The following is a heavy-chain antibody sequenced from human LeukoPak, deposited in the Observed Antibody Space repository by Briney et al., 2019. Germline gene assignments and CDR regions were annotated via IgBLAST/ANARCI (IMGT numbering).Heavy chain of an antibody. CDR3: ARVGYGDYSAFDI. Sequence: SETLSLTCTVSGGSISSYYWSWIRQPPGKGLDWIGYIYYSGSTNYNPSLKSRVTISVDTSKNQFSLKLSSVTAADTAVYYCARVGYGDYSAFDIWGQGTMVTVSS. CDR1: GGSISSYY. CDR2: IYYSGST. V-gene: IGHV4-59*01. D-gene: IGHD4-17*01. J-gene: IGHJ3*02.